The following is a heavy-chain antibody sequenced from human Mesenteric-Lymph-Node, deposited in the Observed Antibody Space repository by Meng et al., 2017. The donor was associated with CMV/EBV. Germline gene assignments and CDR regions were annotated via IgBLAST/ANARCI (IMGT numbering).Heavy chain of an antibody. CDR1: GFTFSSYW. D-gene: IGHD3-22*01. V-gene: IGHV3-74*01. J-gene: IGHJ4*01. CDR2: IKTDGSST. Sequence: GESLKISCAASGFTFSSYWMHWVRQAPEKGLVWVSRIKTDGSSTSYADSVKGRFTISRDNAKNTLYLQMNNLRAEDTAVYYCARGAYLHYDASGYKPPHDYWGHGTLVTVSS. CDR3: ARGAYLHYDASGYKPPHDY.